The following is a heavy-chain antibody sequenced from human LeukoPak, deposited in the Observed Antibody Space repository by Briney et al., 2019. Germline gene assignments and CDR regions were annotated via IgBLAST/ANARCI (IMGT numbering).Heavy chain of an antibody. Sequence: ASVKVSCKASGYTFTGYYMHWVRQAPGQGLELMGWINPNSGGTNYAQKFQGRVTMTRDTSISTAYMELSRLRSDDTAVYYCARGFRVDSSGYSPDYWGQGTLVTVSS. J-gene: IGHJ4*02. CDR3: ARGFRVDSSGYSPDY. CDR2: INPNSGGT. D-gene: IGHD3-22*01. V-gene: IGHV1-2*02. CDR1: GYTFTGYY.